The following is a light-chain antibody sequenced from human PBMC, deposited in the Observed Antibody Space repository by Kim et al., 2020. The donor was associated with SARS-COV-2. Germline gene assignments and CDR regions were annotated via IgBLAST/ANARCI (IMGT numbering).Light chain of an antibody. CDR2: DAS. CDR1: QSVSASY. V-gene: IGKV3-20*01. CDR3: QQYGSSPQT. J-gene: IGKJ1*01. Sequence: SPGDIATFSCRASQSVSASYSAWYQQKPGQAPRLLIYDASTRATGIPDRFSGSGSGTDFTLTISRLEPEDFAVYYCQQYGSSPQTFGQGTKVDIK.